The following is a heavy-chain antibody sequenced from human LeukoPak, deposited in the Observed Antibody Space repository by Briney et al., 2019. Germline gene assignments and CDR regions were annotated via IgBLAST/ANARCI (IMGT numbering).Heavy chain of an antibody. V-gene: IGHV1-69*13. D-gene: IGHD3-10*01. CDR3: ARAVRPYYGSGSYSGGVYYFDY. CDR2: IIPIFGTA. J-gene: IGHJ4*02. Sequence: GASVKVSCKASGGTFSSYAISWVRQAPGQGLEWMGGIIPIFGTANYAQKFQGRVTITADESTSTAYMELSSLRSEDTAVYYCARAVRPYYGSGSYSGGVYYFDYWGQGTLVTVSS. CDR1: GGTFSSYA.